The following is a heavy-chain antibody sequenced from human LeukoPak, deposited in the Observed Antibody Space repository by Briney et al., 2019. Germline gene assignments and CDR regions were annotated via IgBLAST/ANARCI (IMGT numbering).Heavy chain of an antibody. CDR2: IYYSGST. CDR1: GGSISSYY. V-gene: IGHV4-59*12. CDR3: SRRPSRSRFDY. Sequence: PSETLSLTCTVSGGSISSYYWSWIRQPPGKGLEWIGYIYYSGSTNYNPSLKSRVTISVDTSKNQFSLKLSSVTAADTAVYYCSRRPSRSRFDYWGQGALVTVSS. J-gene: IGHJ4*02. D-gene: IGHD6-19*01.